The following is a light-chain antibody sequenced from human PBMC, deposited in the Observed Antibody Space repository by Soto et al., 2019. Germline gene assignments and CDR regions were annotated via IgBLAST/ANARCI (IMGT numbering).Light chain of an antibody. CDR1: QSISSW. CDR2: KAS. CDR3: QQYETFSGT. J-gene: IGKJ1*01. V-gene: IGKV1-5*03. Sequence: DIQMTQSPSTLSASIGDKVTITCRATQSISSWLAWYQQKPGKAPKLMIYKASTLPRGVPSRFSGSGSGTKFTLTIASLQPDDVATYYCQQYETFSGTLGPGTKVDIK.